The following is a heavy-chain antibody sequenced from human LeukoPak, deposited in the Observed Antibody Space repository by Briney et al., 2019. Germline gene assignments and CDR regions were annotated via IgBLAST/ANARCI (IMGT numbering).Heavy chain of an antibody. J-gene: IGHJ4*02. V-gene: IGHV4-30-4*08. CDR3: DRSAHYCSGGSCYSFYDY. CDR2: IYYSGRT. Sequence: SETLSLTCTVSGGSISSGGYYWSWIRQPPGKGLEWIGCIYYSGRTYYNPSLKSRVTISVDTSKNQFSLKLSSVTAAYTAVDYCDRSAHYCSGGSCYSFYDYWGQGTLVTVSS. D-gene: IGHD2-15*01. CDR1: GGSISSGGYY.